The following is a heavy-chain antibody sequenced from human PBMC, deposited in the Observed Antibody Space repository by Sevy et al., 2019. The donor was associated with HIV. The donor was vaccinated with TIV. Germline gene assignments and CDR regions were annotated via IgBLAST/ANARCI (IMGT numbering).Heavy chain of an antibody. Sequence: GGSLSLSCAASGFTFSSYGMHWVRQAPGKGLEWVAGISYDGKKKYSGDSVKGRFTISRDNSKNTVYLQMNSLRAEDTAVYFCAKVSPLGWRIRLDPYFDSWGQGTLVTVSS. CDR1: GFTFSSYG. D-gene: IGHD7-27*01. V-gene: IGHV3-30*18. CDR2: ISYDGKKK. CDR3: AKVSPLGWRIRLDPYFDS. J-gene: IGHJ4*02.